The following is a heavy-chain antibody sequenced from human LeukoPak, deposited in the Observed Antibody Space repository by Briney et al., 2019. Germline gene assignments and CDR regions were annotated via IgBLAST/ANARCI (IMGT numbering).Heavy chain of an antibody. CDR2: INAGNGNT. Sequence: GASVKVSCKASGYTFTSYAMHWVRQPPGQKLEWMGWINAGNGNTKYSQKFQGRVTITRDTSASTAYMELSSLRSEDTAVYYCARAERITMVRGQELDSWGQGTLVTVSS. D-gene: IGHD3-10*01. J-gene: IGHJ4*02. CDR1: GYTFTSYA. V-gene: IGHV1-3*01. CDR3: ARAERITMVRGQELDS.